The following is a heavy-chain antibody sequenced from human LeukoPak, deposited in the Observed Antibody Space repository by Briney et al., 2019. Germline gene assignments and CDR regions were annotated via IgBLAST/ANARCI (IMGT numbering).Heavy chain of an antibody. CDR1: GFTFSSYS. J-gene: IGHJ1*01. Sequence: GGSLRLSCAASGFTFSSYSMNWVRQAPGKGLEWVSCISSSSGYIYYADSVKGRFTISRDNAKNSLYLQMNSLTAEETAVYYCAVGGNPGALDHWGQGTLVTVSS. CDR2: ISSSSGYI. D-gene: IGHD4-23*01. V-gene: IGHV3-21*01. CDR3: AVGGNPGALDH.